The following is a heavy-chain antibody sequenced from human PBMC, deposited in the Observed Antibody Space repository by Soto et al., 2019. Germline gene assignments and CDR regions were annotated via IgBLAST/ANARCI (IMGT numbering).Heavy chain of an antibody. J-gene: IGHJ4*02. CDR3: ARDKITGRFDV. D-gene: IGHD2-8*02. CDR1: GVSISRSTYY. CDR2: IYYSGSI. Sequence: SETLSLTCTVSGVSISRSTYYWGWIRQPPGKGLEWIGSIYYSGSIYYNPSLQSRVTISVDTSKNQFSLRLTSVTAADTAVYYCARDKITGRFDVWGQGTLVTVSS. V-gene: IGHV4-39*02.